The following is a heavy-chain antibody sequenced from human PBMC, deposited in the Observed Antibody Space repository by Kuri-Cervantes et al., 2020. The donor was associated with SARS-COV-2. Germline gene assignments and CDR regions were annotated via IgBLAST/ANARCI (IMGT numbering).Heavy chain of an antibody. V-gene: IGHV4-39*01. CDR3: ARLAIFGVVTDWDYYFDY. CDR2: MYYSGST. J-gene: IGHJ4*02. Sequence: GSLRLSCTVSGGSISSYYWGWIRQPPGKGLEWIGSMYYSGSTYYNPSLKSRVTISVDTSKNQFSLKLSSVTAADTAVYYCARLAIFGVVTDWDYYFDYWGQGTLVTVSS. CDR1: GGSISSYY. D-gene: IGHD3-3*01.